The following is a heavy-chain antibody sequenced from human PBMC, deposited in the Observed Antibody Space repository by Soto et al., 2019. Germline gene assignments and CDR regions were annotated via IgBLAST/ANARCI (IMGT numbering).Heavy chain of an antibody. Sequence: QVQLVQSGAEVKKPGASVKVSCKPSGYTFTSYGISWVRQAPGQGLEWMGWISAYNGNTNYAQKLQGRVSMTTDTSTNTAYMELRSLRYDDTAVYYCARDGDPPAYYFDYWGQGTLVTVSS. D-gene: IGHD2-21*02. J-gene: IGHJ4*02. CDR1: GYTFTSYG. CDR2: ISAYNGNT. CDR3: ARDGDPPAYYFDY. V-gene: IGHV1-18*01.